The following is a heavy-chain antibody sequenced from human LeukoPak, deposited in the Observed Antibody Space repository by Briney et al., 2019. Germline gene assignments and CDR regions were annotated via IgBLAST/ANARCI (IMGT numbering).Heavy chain of an antibody. CDR3: ARGSGSYHTAYMN. D-gene: IGHD1-26*01. CDR1: GYSFTSYW. Sequence: GESLKISCKGSGYSFTSYWIGWVRQIPGKGLEWMGIIYPGDSDTRYSPSFQGQVTISADKSISTAYLQWSSLEASDTAMYYCARGSGSYHTAYMNWGRGTLVTVSS. J-gene: IGHJ4*02. CDR2: IYPGDSDT. V-gene: IGHV5-51*01.